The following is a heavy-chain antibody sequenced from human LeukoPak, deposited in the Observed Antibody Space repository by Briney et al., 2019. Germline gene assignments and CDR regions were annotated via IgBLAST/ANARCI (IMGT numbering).Heavy chain of an antibody. V-gene: IGHV4-59*01. Sequence: PSETLSLTCTVSGGSINSYYWTWLRQPPGKRLEWIGYIYYSGSTNYNPSLKSRVTISVDTSKNHFSLKLSSVTAADTAVCYCARDFSNYYYYMDVWGKGTTVTVSS. CDR2: IYYSGST. J-gene: IGHJ6*03. CDR1: GGSINSYY. CDR3: ARDFSNYYYYMDV. D-gene: IGHD4-11*01.